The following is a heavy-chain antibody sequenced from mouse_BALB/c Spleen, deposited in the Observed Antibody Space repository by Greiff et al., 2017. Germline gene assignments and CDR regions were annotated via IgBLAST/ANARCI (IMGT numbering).Heavy chain of an antibody. Sequence: EVHLVESGPGLVKPSQSLSLTCTVTGYSITSDYAWNWIRQFPGNKLEWMGYISYSGSTSYNPSLKSRISITRDTSKNQFFLQLNSVTTEDTATYYCAREGGYAMDYWGQGTSVTVSS. CDR1: GYSITSDYA. V-gene: IGHV3-2*02. J-gene: IGHJ4*01. CDR3: AREGGYAMDY. CDR2: ISYSGST.